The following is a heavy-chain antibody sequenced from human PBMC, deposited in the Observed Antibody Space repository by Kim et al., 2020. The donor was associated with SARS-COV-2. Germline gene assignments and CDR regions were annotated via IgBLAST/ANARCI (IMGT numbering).Heavy chain of an antibody. CDR2: ITSGSDYT. Sequence: GGSLRLSCEASGFNFSECYMSWIRQAQGKGLEWISYITSGSDYTDYADSVKGRFTISRDDAKNSVYLQMNSLRDDDTAVYYCRAGASKHDGLVVWVQGTTVTVSS. CDR3: RAGASKHDGLVV. V-gene: IGHV3-11*06. D-gene: IGHD1-1*01. J-gene: IGHJ6*02. CDR1: GFNFSECY.